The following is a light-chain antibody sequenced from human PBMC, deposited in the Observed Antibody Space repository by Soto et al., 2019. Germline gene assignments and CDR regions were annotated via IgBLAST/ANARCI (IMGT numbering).Light chain of an antibody. CDR2: EVS. Sequence: SVLTQPASVSGSPGQSITISCTGTSSDVGGYNSVSWYQQHPGKAPKIMIFEVSNRPSGVSNRFSGSKSGNTASLTISGLQTDDEADYYCSSYTTSSTLVFGIGTKVTV. J-gene: IGLJ1*01. V-gene: IGLV2-14*01. CDR3: SSYTTSSTLV. CDR1: SSDVGGYNS.